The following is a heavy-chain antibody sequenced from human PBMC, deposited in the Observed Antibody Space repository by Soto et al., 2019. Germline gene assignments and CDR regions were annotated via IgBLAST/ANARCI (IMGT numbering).Heavy chain of an antibody. D-gene: IGHD3-10*01. V-gene: IGHV1-18*01. CDR3: AREGYYSGSGSYSPPRYYGMDV. CDR1: GYTFISYG. Sequence: QVQLVQSGAEVKKPGSSVKVSCKASGYTFISYGISWVRQAPGQGLEWMGWISAYNDYTNYAQKLQGRVTMTTDTSTRIAYLEVRSLRSGDTAVYYCAREGYYSGSGSYSPPRYYGMDVWGQGTTVTVSS. CDR2: ISAYNDYT. J-gene: IGHJ6*02.